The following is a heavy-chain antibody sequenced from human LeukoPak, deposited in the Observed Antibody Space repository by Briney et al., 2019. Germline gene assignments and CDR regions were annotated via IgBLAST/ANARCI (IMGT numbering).Heavy chain of an antibody. V-gene: IGHV4-39*07. Sequence: SETLSLTCTVSGGSISSSSYYWGWIRQPPGKGLEWIGSIYHSGSTYYNPSLKSRVTIAVETSKNQFSLKLSSVTAADTAVYYCARTTMVRGTYYMDVWGKGTTVTVSS. CDR2: IYHSGST. J-gene: IGHJ6*03. CDR3: ARTTMVRGTYYMDV. CDR1: GGSISSSSYY. D-gene: IGHD3-10*01.